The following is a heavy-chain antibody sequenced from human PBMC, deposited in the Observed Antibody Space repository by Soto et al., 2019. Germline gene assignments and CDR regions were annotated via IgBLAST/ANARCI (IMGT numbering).Heavy chain of an antibody. Sequence: GSGPTLVNPTETLTLTCTVSGFSLSNARMGVSWIRQPPGKALEWLAHIFSNDEKSYSTSLKSRLTISKDTSKSQVVLTMTNMDPVDTATYYCARTPPYYDFWSGYYTRGYYYYGMDVWGQGTTVTVSS. CDR2: IFSNDEK. J-gene: IGHJ6*02. V-gene: IGHV2-26*01. CDR3: ARTPPYYDFWSGYYTRGYYYYGMDV. CDR1: GFSLSNARMG. D-gene: IGHD3-3*01.